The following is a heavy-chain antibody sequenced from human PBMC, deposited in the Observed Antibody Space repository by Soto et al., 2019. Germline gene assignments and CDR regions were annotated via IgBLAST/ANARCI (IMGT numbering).Heavy chain of an antibody. D-gene: IGHD3-3*01. J-gene: IGHJ6*03. V-gene: IGHV1-2*04. Sequence: ASVKLSCKASGYTFTGYYMHWVRQAPGQGLEWMGWINPNSGGTNYAQKFQGWVTMTRDTSISTAYMELSRLRSDDTAVYYCAREKAGLYDFWSGSRGYYMDVWGKGTTVTVSS. CDR1: GYTFTGYY. CDR3: AREKAGLYDFWSGSRGYYMDV. CDR2: INPNSGGT.